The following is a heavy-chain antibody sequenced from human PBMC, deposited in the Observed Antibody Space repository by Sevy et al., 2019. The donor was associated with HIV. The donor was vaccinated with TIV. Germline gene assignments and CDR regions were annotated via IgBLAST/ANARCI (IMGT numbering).Heavy chain of an antibody. D-gene: IGHD3-16*01. CDR2: ISYDGNNK. CDR3: ASDGSSGGLFLKDYYYFGMDV. J-gene: IGHJ6*02. Sequence: GGSLRLSCAASGFTFSSYAMHWVRQAPGKRLEWVAVISYDGNNKYADSVKGRFTISRDNSKNTLYLQMNSLRAEDTAVYYCASDGSSGGLFLKDYYYFGMDVWGQGTSVTVSS. V-gene: IGHV3-30*03. CDR1: GFTFSSYA.